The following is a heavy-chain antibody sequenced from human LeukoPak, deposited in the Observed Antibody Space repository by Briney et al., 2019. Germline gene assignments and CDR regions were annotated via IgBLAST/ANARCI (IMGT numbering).Heavy chain of an antibody. Sequence: ASVKVSCKASGGTFSSYAISWVRQAPGQGLEWMGWISAYNGNTNYAQKLQGRVTMTTDTSTSTAYMELRSLRSDDTAVYYCARVGGYSYPRGYFDYWGQGTLVTVSS. CDR3: ARVGGYSYPRGYFDY. J-gene: IGHJ4*02. V-gene: IGHV1-18*01. CDR2: ISAYNGNT. CDR1: GGTFSSYA. D-gene: IGHD5-18*01.